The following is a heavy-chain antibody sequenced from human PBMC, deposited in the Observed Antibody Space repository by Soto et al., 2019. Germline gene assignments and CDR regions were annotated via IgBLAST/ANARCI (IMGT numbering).Heavy chain of an antibody. V-gene: IGHV4-39*01. D-gene: IGHD6-6*01. J-gene: IGHJ4*02. CDR1: SGSIRSTIYS. CDR3: ARSHIVPRLFMYPYDS. Sequence: SETLSLTCTVSSGSIRSTIYSWDWIRQPPGKRLEWIGSIFYSGSTYYNPSLKSRVTISVDTSKNQFSLTLTSVTAADTAVYYCARSHIVPRLFMYPYDSWGQGTLVTVSS. CDR2: IFYSGST.